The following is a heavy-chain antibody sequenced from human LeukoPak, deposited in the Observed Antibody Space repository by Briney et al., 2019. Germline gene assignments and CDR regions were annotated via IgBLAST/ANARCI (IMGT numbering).Heavy chain of an antibody. CDR1: GYTFTSYD. V-gene: IGHV1-8*01. J-gene: IGHJ3*02. Sequence: EASVRVSCTASGYTFTSYDINWVRQAPGQGGEWMGWMNPNSGNTGYAQKFQGRVTMTRNTSISTAYMELSSLRSEDTAVDYCARGVWSGSYRGAFDIWGQGTMVTVSS. CDR3: ARGVWSGSYRGAFDI. D-gene: IGHD1-26*01. CDR2: MNPNSGNT.